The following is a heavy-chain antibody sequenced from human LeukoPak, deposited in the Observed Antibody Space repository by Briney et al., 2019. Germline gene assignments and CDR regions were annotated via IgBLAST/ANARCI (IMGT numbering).Heavy chain of an antibody. J-gene: IGHJ4*02. D-gene: IGHD4-11*01. V-gene: IGHV3-72*01. CDR3: ARGGSDYTNYYFDY. Sequence: GGSLRLSCAASGFIFRNYAMRWVRQAPGKGLEWVGRIRNKASTYTTQYAASVKGRFTISRDDSKNSLYLQMNSLKTEDTAMYYCARGGSDYTNYYFDYWGQGTLVTVSS. CDR2: IRNKASTYTT. CDR1: GFIFRNYA.